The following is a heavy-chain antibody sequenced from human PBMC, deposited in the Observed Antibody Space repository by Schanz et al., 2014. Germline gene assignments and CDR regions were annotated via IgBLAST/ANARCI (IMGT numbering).Heavy chain of an antibody. D-gene: IGHD1-26*01. V-gene: IGHV4-61*08. Sequence: QVQLQQSGPGLVKPSQTLSLTCTVSGGSISSGGYYWSWIRQHPGKGLEWIGYIYYSVTTNYNPSLKSRVTISVDTSKNQFSLKLSSVTAADTAVYYCARYTGAYFDYWGQGTLVTVSS. CDR2: IYYSVTT. CDR1: GGSISSGGYY. J-gene: IGHJ4*02. CDR3: ARYTGAYFDY.